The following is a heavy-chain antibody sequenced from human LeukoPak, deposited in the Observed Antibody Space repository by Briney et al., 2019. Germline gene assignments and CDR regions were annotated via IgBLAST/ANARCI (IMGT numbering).Heavy chain of an antibody. CDR3: ARQGDGYYFDF. D-gene: IGHD3-16*01. V-gene: IGHV4-59*08. J-gene: IGHJ4*02. CDR2: IYYSGST. Sequence: SETLSLTCTVSGGSISSYYWSWIRQPPGKGLEWIGYIYYSGSTNYNPSLKSRVTISVDTSKNQFSLKLSSVTAADTAVYYCARQGDGYYFDFWGQGILVTISS. CDR1: GGSISSYY.